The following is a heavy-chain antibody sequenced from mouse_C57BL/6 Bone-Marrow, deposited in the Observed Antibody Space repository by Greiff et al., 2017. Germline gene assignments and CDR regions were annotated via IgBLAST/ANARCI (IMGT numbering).Heavy chain of an antibody. D-gene: IGHD2-5*01. CDR3: AREDSNYLYYFDY. CDR2: IDPSDSYT. CDR1: GYTFTSYW. J-gene: IGHJ2*01. Sequence: VQLQQPGAELVKPGASVKLSCKASGYTFTSYWMQWVKQRPGQGLEWIGEIDPSDSYTNCNQKFKGKATLTVDTSSSTAYMQLSSLTSEDSAVYYCAREDSNYLYYFDYWGQGTTLTVSS. V-gene: IGHV1-50*01.